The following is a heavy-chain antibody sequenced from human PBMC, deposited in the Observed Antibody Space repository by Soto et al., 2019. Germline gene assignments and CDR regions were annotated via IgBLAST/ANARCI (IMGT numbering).Heavy chain of an antibody. J-gene: IGHJ4*02. D-gene: IGHD6-13*01. CDR3: ARKGYGGRWSLDS. Sequence: QVQLVESGGGVVQPGRSLRLSCAASGFTFSSYGMHWARQAPGEGLEWVAVISYDGNRKYYADSVKGRFTISRDFSKNTVDLHMNSLRVEDTAVYFCARKGYGGRWSLDSWGQGFLVTVSS. V-gene: IGHV3-30*03. CDR2: ISYDGNRK. CDR1: GFTFSSYG.